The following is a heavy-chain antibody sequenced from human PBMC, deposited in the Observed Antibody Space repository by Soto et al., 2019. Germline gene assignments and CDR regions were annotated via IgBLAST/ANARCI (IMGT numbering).Heavy chain of an antibody. CDR2: IFYSWST. D-gene: IGHD1-7*01. Sequence: TLSLTCTVSGNSISSGGYYWTWIRQHPGKGLEWIGYIFYSWSTYYNPSLKSRVTISIHTSKNQFSLKLTSVTTADTAVYYCARDTRTWNYPWGQGTLVTVS. CDR1: GNSISSGGYY. J-gene: IGHJ5*02. V-gene: IGHV4-31*03. CDR3: ARDTRTWNYP.